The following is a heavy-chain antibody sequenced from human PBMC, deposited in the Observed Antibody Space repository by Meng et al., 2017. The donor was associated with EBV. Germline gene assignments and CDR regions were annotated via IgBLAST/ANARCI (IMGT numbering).Heavy chain of an antibody. CDR1: GYAFTRYI. V-gene: IGHV1-3*01. D-gene: IGHD2-21*01. J-gene: IGHJ4*02. CDR2: INVGVGYT. CDR3: VRGPPVGVPGPGDY. Sequence: QLPRVHARAEVKNPGASVKVSCKASGYAFTRYILHWVRQAPGQRLEWMGWINVGVGYTKYSQKFQGRVTISSDTSATTGYMELSSLRSEDTAVYYCVRGPPVGVPGPGDYWGQGTLVTVSS.